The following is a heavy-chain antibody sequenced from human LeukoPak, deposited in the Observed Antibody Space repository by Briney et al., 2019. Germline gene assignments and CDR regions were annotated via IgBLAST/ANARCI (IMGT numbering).Heavy chain of an antibody. Sequence: GGSLRLSCAASGFTFSSYGMSWVRQAPGKGLEWVSAISGSGGSTYYADSVKGRFTISRDNSKNTLYLQMNSLRAEDTAVYYCAPMLPDYDILTGYPDYWGQGTLVTVSS. J-gene: IGHJ4*02. CDR1: GFTFSSYG. CDR3: APMLPDYDILTGYPDY. CDR2: ISGSGGST. D-gene: IGHD3-9*01. V-gene: IGHV3-23*01.